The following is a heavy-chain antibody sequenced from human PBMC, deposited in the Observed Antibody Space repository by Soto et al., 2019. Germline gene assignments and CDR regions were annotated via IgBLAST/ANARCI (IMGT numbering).Heavy chain of an antibody. D-gene: IGHD3-3*01. CDR3: ARALYYDFWSGRMNDYYGMDV. J-gene: IGHJ6*02. CDR2: ISAYNGNT. V-gene: IGHV1-18*04. Sequence: WASVKVSCKASGYTFTSYGISWVRQAPGQGLEWMGWISAYNGNTNYAQKLQGRVTMTTDTSTSTAYMELRSLRSDDTAVYYCARALYYDFWSGRMNDYYGMDVWGQGTTVTVSS. CDR1: GYTFTSYG.